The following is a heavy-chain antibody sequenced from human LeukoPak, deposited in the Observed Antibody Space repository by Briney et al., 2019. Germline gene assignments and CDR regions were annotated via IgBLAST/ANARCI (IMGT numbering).Heavy chain of an antibody. CDR1: GFPFSSYW. CDR2: IIGDGSGT. Sequence: GGSLRLSCAASGFPFSSYWMHWVRQGPGGGLVWVSRIIGDGSGTNYAECGKGGFTISRDNAKNTLYLQMNSLRAEDTAVYYCARGRSTNFLDVWGQGTTVTVSS. D-gene: IGHD2-2*01. CDR3: ARGRSTNFLDV. V-gene: IGHV3-74*01. J-gene: IGHJ6*02.